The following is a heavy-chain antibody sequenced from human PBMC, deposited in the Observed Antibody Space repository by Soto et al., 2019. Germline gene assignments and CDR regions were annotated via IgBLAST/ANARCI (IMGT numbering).Heavy chain of an antibody. Sequence: QVQLQESGPGLVKPSETLSPTCTVSGGSISSYYWSWIRQPAGKGLEWIGRIYTSGSTNYNPSLKSRVTMSVDPSKTQFSLKLSSVTAADTAVYYCARDVDYDFWSGYPIFGMDVWGQGTTVTVSS. J-gene: IGHJ6*02. CDR3: ARDVDYDFWSGYPIFGMDV. D-gene: IGHD3-3*01. V-gene: IGHV4-4*07. CDR1: GGSISSYY. CDR2: IYTSGST.